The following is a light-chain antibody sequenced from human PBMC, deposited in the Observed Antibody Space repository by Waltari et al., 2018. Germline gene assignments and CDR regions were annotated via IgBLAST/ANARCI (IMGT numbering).Light chain of an antibody. CDR1: PSISSW. Sequence: DIQMTQSPPTLSASVGESVTITCRASPSISSWLAWYQQKPGKAPKLLIYKASTLKSGVPSRFSGSGSGTEFTLTISSLQPDDFATYYCQQYNSYSGYTFGQGIKLEIK. V-gene: IGKV1-5*03. CDR2: KAS. J-gene: IGKJ2*01. CDR3: QQYNSYSGYT.